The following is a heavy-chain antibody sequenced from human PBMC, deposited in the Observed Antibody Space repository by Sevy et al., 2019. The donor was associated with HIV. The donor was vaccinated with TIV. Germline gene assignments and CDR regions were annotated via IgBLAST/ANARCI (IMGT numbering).Heavy chain of an antibody. D-gene: IGHD6-19*01. Sequence: SETLSLTCTVSGASIKGYYWSWIRQPPGKGLEWFGYVYNRGRSAYNSYPGSRLTTSIDTSKNQFSLNLSSVTAADTAIYYCAREKGGSDGFFFDYWGPGMLVTVSS. CDR1: GASIKGYY. CDR2: VYNRGRS. CDR3: AREKGGSDGFFFDY. V-gene: IGHV4-59*12. J-gene: IGHJ4*02.